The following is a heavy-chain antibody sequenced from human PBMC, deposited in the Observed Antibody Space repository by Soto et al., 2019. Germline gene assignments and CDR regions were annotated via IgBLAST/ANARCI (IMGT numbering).Heavy chain of an antibody. CDR3: ARDGGGSYYNVDY. Sequence: SETLSLTCTVSGGFVSSGSYYWSWIRQPPGKGLEWIGYIYYSGSTNYNPSLKSRVTISVDTSKNQFSLKLSSVTAADTAVYYCARDGGGSYYNVDYWGQGTLVTVSS. D-gene: IGHD1-26*01. CDR2: IYYSGST. J-gene: IGHJ4*02. V-gene: IGHV4-61*01. CDR1: GGFVSSGSYY.